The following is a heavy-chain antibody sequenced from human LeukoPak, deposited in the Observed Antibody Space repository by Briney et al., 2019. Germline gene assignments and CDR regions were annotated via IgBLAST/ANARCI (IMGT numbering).Heavy chain of an antibody. CDR1: GYTFTGYY. Sequence: GASVKVSCKASGYTFTGYYLHWVRQAPGQGLEWMGWINPNSGGTNYAQKFQGRVTMTRDTSISTAYMELSRLTSDDTAVYSCARRYCGGDCLQYFQYWGQGTLVTVSS. D-gene: IGHD2-21*02. V-gene: IGHV1-2*02. CDR2: INPNSGGT. J-gene: IGHJ1*01. CDR3: ARRYCGGDCLQYFQY.